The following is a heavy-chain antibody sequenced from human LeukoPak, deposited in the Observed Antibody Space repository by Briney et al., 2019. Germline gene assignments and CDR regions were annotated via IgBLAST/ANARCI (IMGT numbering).Heavy chain of an antibody. CDR1: GYSFTRYW. CDR3: ARHLGGYSHFDY. J-gene: IGHJ4*02. CDR2: IDPSDSYT. V-gene: IGHV5-10-1*01. Sequence: GESLTISCKGSGYSFTRYWISWVRQMPGKGLECLGRIDPSDSYTNYNPSFQGHVSISADKSTGTAYLQWSSLKASDTAIYFCARHLGGYSHFDYWGQGTLVTVSS. D-gene: IGHD2-21*01.